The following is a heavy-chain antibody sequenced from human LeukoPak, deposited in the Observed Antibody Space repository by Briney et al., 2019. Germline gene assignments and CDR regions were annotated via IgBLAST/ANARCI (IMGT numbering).Heavy chain of an antibody. J-gene: IGHJ4*02. CDR1: GLTVSTNY. CDR2: IYSSGST. CDR3: ARTFLSGDGYKVGYFGY. D-gene: IGHD5-24*01. V-gene: IGHV3-53*01. Sequence: GESLKISRAVSGLTVSTNYMSWVRQAPGKGLEWLSLIYSSGSTYYADSVKGRFTISRDNSRNTLYLQTNSLTAEDTAVYYCARTFLSGDGYKVGYFGYWGPGTLVTVSS.